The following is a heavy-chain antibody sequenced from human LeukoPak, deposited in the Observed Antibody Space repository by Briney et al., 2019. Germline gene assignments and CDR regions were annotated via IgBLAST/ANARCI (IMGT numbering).Heavy chain of an antibody. V-gene: IGHV3-30*18. Sequence: GRSPRLSCAASGFTFSSYGMHWVRQAPGKGLEWVAVISYDGSNKYYADSVKGRFTISRDNSKNTLYLQVNSLRAEDTAVYYCAKDRGRYCSGGSCYSLDYWGQGTLVTVSS. CDR2: ISYDGSNK. CDR3: AKDRGRYCSGGSCYSLDY. J-gene: IGHJ4*02. D-gene: IGHD2-15*01. CDR1: GFTFSSYG.